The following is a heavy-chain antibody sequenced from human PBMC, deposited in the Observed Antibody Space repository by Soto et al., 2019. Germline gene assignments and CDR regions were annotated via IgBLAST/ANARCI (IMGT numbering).Heavy chain of an antibody. J-gene: IGHJ3*02. CDR2: IIPILGIA. D-gene: IGHD3-22*01. V-gene: IGHV1-69*02. CDR1: GGTFSSYT. CDR3: ARGVYYYDSSGYYLGDAFDI. Sequence: QVQLVQSGAEVKKPGSSVKVSCKASGGTFSSYTISWVRQAPGQGLEWMGRIIPILGIANYAQKFQGRVTITADKSTSTAYMELSSLRSEDTAVYYCARGVYYYDSSGYYLGDAFDIWGQGTMVTVSS.